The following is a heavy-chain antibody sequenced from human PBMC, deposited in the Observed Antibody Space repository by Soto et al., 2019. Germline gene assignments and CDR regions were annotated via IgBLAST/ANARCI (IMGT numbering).Heavy chain of an antibody. J-gene: IGHJ4*02. V-gene: IGHV3-23*01. CDR2: ISDSGDST. Sequence: EVQLLDSGGGLVQPGGSLRLSCATSGFTFSSYAMSWVRQAPGKGLEEVSTISDSGDSTLYADSVKGRFTISRDNSKNTLFLQMNSLRAEDSAIYYCARNWGQVVAQHGGVDYWGPGTLVTVSS. CDR3: ARNWGQVVAQHGGVDY. CDR1: GFTFSSYA. D-gene: IGHD7-27*01.